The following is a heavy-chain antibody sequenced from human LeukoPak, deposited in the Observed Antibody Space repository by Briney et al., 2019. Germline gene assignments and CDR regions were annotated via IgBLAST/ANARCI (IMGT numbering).Heavy chain of an antibody. V-gene: IGHV3-30*18. CDR1: GFSFSTDW. CDR3: AKVFLGYALDI. CDR2: ILYDGRNK. Sequence: AGSLSLSCVVSGFSFSTDWMTWVRQAPGKGLEWVEFILYDGRNKYYPDSVKGRFTISRDNSKNTLYLQMNSLRADDTAVYYCAKVFLGYALDIWGQGTMVTVSS. J-gene: IGHJ3*02. D-gene: IGHD5-18*01.